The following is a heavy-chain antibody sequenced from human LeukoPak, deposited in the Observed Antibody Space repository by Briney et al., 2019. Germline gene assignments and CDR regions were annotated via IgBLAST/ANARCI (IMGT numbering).Heavy chain of an antibody. J-gene: IGHJ4*02. CDR3: ARGGVGVWGRYRHDY. CDR1: GYTLTELS. Sequence: ASVKVSCKVSGYTLTELSMKWVRQATGKGLEWMGGFDPEDGGTIYDKKFQGRVSMTAATSTDTAYMELSSLRSEDTAVYYCARGGVGVWGRYRHDYWGQGTLVTVSS. V-gene: IGHV1-24*01. D-gene: IGHD3-16*02. CDR2: FDPEDGGT.